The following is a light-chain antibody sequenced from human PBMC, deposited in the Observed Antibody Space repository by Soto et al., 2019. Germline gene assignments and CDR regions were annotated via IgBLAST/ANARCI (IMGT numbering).Light chain of an antibody. Sequence: QSVLTQPRSVSGSPGQSVTISCTGSRSDVGGYNYVSWYQQHPGKAPKLMIYDVSKRPSGVPGRFSGSKSGNTASLTISGLQAEDEADYYCAAWDDSLNGRVFGGGTKLTVL. J-gene: IGLJ3*02. V-gene: IGLV2-11*01. CDR2: DVS. CDR3: AAWDDSLNGRV. CDR1: RSDVGGYNY.